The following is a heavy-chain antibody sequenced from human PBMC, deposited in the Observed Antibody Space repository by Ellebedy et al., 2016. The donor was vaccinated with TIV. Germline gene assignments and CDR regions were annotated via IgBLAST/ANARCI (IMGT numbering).Heavy chain of an antibody. CDR1: GFTFNNYG. CDR3: ARANTAMVRRNHMDV. V-gene: IGHV3-33*01. CDR2: AWSDGSNK. J-gene: IGHJ6*02. Sequence: GESLKISCAASGFTFNNYGMHWVRQAPGKGLEWVAVAWSDGSNKYYADSVKGRFTISRDNSKSTLYLQMDSLRAEDTAVYYCARANTAMVRRNHMDVWGQGTTVTVSS. D-gene: IGHD5-18*01.